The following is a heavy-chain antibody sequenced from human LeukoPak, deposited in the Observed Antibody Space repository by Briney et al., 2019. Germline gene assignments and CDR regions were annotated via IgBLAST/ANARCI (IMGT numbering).Heavy chain of an antibody. D-gene: IGHD6-19*01. V-gene: IGHV4-61*08. J-gene: IGHJ3*02. Sequence: SETLSLTCAVSGGSISSGGYYWSWIRQPPGKGLEWIGYIYYSGSTNYNPSLKSRVTISVDTSKNQFSLKLSSVTAADAAVYYCARYHSSGWHRGTDDAFDIWGQGTMVTVSS. CDR3: ARYHSSGWHRGTDDAFDI. CDR2: IYYSGST. CDR1: GGSISSGGYY.